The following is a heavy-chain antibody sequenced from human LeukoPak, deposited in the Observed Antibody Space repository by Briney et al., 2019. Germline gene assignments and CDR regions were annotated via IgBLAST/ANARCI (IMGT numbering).Heavy chain of an antibody. CDR3: AKGGGSYFRRVTYYYYYMDV. D-gene: IGHD1-26*01. Sequence: PGGSLRLSCAASEFSFGSYAMSWVRQAPGKGLQWVSGISGSSDSTYYADSVNGRFTISRDNSKNTLYLQMISLRAEDTAVYYCAKGGGSYFRRVTYYYYYMDVWGKGTTVTVSS. CDR1: EFSFGSYA. CDR2: ISGSSDST. J-gene: IGHJ6*03. V-gene: IGHV3-23*01.